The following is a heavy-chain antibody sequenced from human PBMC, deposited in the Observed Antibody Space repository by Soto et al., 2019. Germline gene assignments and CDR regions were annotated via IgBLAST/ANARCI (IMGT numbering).Heavy chain of an antibody. CDR1: GYTFTGYY. J-gene: IGHJ4*02. CDR3: ARAGLLAVAGAQRARLDY. D-gene: IGHD6-19*01. Sequence: ASVKVSCKASGYTFTGYYMHWVRQAPGQGLEWMGWINPNSGGTNYAQKFQGWVTMTRDTSISTAYMELSRLRSDDTAVYYCARAGLLAVAGAQRARLDYWGQGTPVTVSS. V-gene: IGHV1-2*04. CDR2: INPNSGGT.